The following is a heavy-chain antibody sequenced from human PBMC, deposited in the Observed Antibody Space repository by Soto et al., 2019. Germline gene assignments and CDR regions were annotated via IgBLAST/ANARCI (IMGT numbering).Heavy chain of an antibody. CDR2: ISYDGSNK. Sequence: GGSLRLSCAASGFTFSSYGMHWVRQAPGKGLEWVAVISYDGSNKYYADSVKGRFTISRDNSKNTLYLQMNSLRAEDTAVYYCAKDRHPSGGEPLYFDYWGQGTLVTVSS. V-gene: IGHV3-30*18. CDR1: GFTFSSYG. J-gene: IGHJ4*02. D-gene: IGHD6-6*01. CDR3: AKDRHPSGGEPLYFDY.